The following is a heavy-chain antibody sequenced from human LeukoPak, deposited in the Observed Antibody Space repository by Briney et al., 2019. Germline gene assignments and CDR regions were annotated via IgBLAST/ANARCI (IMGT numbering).Heavy chain of an antibody. D-gene: IGHD2-15*01. J-gene: IGHJ6*02. Sequence: SETLSLTCAVYGGSFSGYYWSWIRQPPGKGLEWIGEINHSGSTNYNPSPKSRVTISVDTSKNQFSLKLSSVTAADTAVYYCARGRVVVVVEYYYYYGMDVWGQGTTVTVSS. CDR1: GGSFSGYY. CDR3: ARGRVVVVVEYYYYYGMDV. CDR2: INHSGST. V-gene: IGHV4-34*01.